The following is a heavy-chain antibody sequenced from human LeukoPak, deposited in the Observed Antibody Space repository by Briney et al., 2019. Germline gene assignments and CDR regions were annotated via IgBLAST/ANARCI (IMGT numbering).Heavy chain of an antibody. Sequence: ASVKVSCKASGYTFTSYDINWVRQATGQGLEWMGWMNPNSGNTGYAQKFQGRVTMTRNTSISTAYMELSSLRSEDTAVYYCARGGYCTNGVCLGEDSWGQGTLVTVSS. D-gene: IGHD2-8*01. CDR3: ARGGYCTNGVCLGEDS. V-gene: IGHV1-8*01. CDR2: MNPNSGNT. CDR1: GYTFTSYD. J-gene: IGHJ4*02.